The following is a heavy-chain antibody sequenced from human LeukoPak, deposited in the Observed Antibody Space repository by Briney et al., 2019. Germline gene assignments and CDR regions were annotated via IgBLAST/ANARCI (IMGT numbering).Heavy chain of an antibody. CDR1: GGSIISSAYY. V-gene: IGHV4-30-4*08. Sequence: SQTLSLTCTVSGGSIISSAYYWSCIRQPPGKCLEWIGYIYYSGSTYYNPSLKSRVTISLDTSKNQFSLKLSSVTAADTAVYYCVRTEVSSGSEDYWGQGTLVTVSS. CDR3: VRTEVSSGSEDY. J-gene: IGHJ4*02. D-gene: IGHD6-19*01. CDR2: IYYSGST.